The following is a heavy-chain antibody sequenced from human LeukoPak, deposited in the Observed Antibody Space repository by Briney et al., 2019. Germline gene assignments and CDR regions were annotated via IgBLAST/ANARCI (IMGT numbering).Heavy chain of an antibody. CDR2: ISDSGAYT. D-gene: IGHD3-22*01. CDR3: AKEFYYDSSGFPSLYFDF. J-gene: IGHJ4*02. V-gene: IGHV3-23*01. CDR1: GFTFSSHA. Sequence: PGGSLRLSCAASGFTFSSHAMTWVRQAPGKGLEWVSAISDSGAYTHYADSVKGRFIISRDNSKNTLYLQMNSLRAEDTAVYYCAKEFYYDSSGFPSLYFDFWGQGTPVTVSS.